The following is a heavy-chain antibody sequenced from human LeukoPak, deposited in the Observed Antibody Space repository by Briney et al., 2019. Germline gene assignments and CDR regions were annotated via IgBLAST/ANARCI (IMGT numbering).Heavy chain of an antibody. CDR2: ISGSGGST. CDR1: GFTFSSYA. V-gene: IGHV3-23*01. D-gene: IGHD2-2*01. CDR3: AKDIVVVPAARGNDAFDI. J-gene: IGHJ3*02. Sequence: GGSLRLSCAASGFTFSSYAMSWVRQAPGKGLEWVSAISGSGGSTYYADSVKGRFTISRDNSKNTPYLQMNSLRAEDTAVYYCAKDIVVVPAARGNDAFDIWGQGTMVTVSS.